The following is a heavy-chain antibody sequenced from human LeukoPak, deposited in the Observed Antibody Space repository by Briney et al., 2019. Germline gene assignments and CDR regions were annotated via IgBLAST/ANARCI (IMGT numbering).Heavy chain of an antibody. CDR2: IIPILGTA. V-gene: IGHV1-69*13. D-gene: IGHD2-15*01. CDR1: GGTFSSYA. CDR3: APATGQGYEASDY. Sequence: GASVKVSCKASGGTFSSYAISWVRQAPGQGLEWMGGIIPILGTANYAQKFQGRVTITADESTSTAYMELSSLRSEDTAVYYCAPATGQGYEASDYWGQGTLVTVSS. J-gene: IGHJ4*02.